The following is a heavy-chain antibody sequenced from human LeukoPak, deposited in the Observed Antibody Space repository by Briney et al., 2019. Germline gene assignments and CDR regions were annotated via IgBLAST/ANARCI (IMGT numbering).Heavy chain of an antibody. Sequence: GGSLRLSCAASGFTLSTYWMSWVRQAPGKGLEWVANIKQDGSQKYYVDSVKGRFTISRDNARNSLYLQMNSLRAEDTAIYYCARETPDSSGWDWGQGTLVTVSS. CDR1: GFTLSTYW. J-gene: IGHJ4*02. CDR3: ARETPDSSGWD. D-gene: IGHD6-19*01. CDR2: IKQDGSQK. V-gene: IGHV3-7*01.